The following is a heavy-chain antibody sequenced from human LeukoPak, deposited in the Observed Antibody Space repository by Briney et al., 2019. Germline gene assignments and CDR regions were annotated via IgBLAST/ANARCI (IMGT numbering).Heavy chain of an antibody. CDR1: GYSFTSYW. J-gene: IGHJ4*02. V-gene: IGHV5-51*01. CDR3: ARLPDIVVVPAAAWGIDY. Sequence: GESLKISCEGSGYSFTSYWIGWVRQMPGKGLEWMGIIYSGDSDTRYSPSFQGQVTISADKSISTAYLQWSSLKASDTAMYYCARLPDIVVVPAAAWGIDYWGQGTLVTVSS. D-gene: IGHD2-2*01. CDR2: IYSGDSDT.